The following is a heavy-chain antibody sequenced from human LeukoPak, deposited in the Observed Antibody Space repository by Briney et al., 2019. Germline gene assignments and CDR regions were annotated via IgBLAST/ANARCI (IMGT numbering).Heavy chain of an antibody. CDR3: ARFRFGELLLDY. D-gene: IGHD3-10*01. J-gene: IGHJ4*02. V-gene: IGHV3-11*06. CDR1: GFSFSDYY. CDR2: ISSSGSHT. Sequence: GGSLRLSCVASGFSFSDYYMSWIRQAPGKGLEWVSYISSSGSHTNYADSVKGRFTISRDNAKNSLYLQMNSLRAEDTAVCYCARFRFGELLLDYWGQGTLVTVSS.